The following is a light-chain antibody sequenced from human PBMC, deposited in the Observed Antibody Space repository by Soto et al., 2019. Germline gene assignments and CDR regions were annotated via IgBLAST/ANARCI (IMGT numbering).Light chain of an antibody. CDR2: GAS. J-gene: IGKJ2*01. V-gene: IGKV3-20*01. CDR1: QTVSSTY. Sequence: EIVLTQSPGTLSLSPGERATLSCRASQTVSSTYVAWYQQKPGQAPRLLIYGASSRDTGIPDRFSGSGSGTDFTLTISRLAPEDFAVYHCQQYGRAPYTFGQGTKLEI. CDR3: QQYGRAPYT.